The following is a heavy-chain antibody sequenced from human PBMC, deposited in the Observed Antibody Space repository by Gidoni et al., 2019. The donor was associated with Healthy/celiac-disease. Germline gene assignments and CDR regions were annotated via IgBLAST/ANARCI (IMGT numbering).Heavy chain of an antibody. J-gene: IGHJ5*02. Sequence: QVQLQQWGAGLLKPSETLSLTCAVYGGSFSGYYWSWIRQPPGKGLEWIGEINHSGSTHYNPSLKSRVTISVDTSKNKFSLKLSSVTAADTAVYYCARGRSGWYRNWFDPWGQGTLVTVSS. D-gene: IGHD6-19*01. CDR2: INHSGST. CDR1: GGSFSGYY. V-gene: IGHV4-34*01. CDR3: ARGRSGWYRNWFDP.